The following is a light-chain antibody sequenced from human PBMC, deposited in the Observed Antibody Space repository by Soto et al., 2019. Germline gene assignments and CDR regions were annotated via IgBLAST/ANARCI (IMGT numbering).Light chain of an antibody. J-gene: IGKJ2*01. CDR1: QNIRTY. Sequence: DIQMTQSPSPLSASVGDRVTITCRASQNIRTYLNWYQQKPGKAPKLLIYAASILQSGVPSRFSGSGSGTDFSLTISSQQPEDFATYFCQQSYSNPATFGQGTTLEIK. CDR3: QQSYSNPAT. CDR2: AAS. V-gene: IGKV1-39*01.